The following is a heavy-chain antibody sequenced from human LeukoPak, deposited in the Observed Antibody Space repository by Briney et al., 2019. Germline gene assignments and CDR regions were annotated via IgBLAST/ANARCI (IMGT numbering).Heavy chain of an antibody. D-gene: IGHD3-10*01. CDR1: GGTFSSYA. V-gene: IGHV1-69*04. CDR2: IIPILGIA. Sequence: GSSVKVSCKASGGTFSSYAISWVRQAPGQGLEWMGRIIPILGIANYAQKFQGRVTITADKSTSTAYMELSSLRAEDTAVYYCARRYSGSSGNFDYWGQGTLVTVSS. J-gene: IGHJ4*02. CDR3: ARRYSGSSGNFDY.